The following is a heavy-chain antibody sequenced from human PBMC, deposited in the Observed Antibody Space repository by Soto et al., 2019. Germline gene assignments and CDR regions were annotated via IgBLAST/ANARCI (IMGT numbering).Heavy chain of an antibody. CDR3: ASGEGARSDYFDY. J-gene: IGHJ4*02. Sequence: SVKVSCKASGGTFSSYAISWVRQAPGQGLEWMGGIIPIFGTANYAQKFQGRVTITADESTSTAYMELSSLRSEDTAAYYCASGEGARSDYFDYWGQGTLVTVSS. V-gene: IGHV1-69*13. D-gene: IGHD3-10*01. CDR1: GGTFSSYA. CDR2: IIPIFGTA.